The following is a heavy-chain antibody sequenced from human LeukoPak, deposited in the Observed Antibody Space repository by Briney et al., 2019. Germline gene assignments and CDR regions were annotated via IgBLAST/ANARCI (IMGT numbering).Heavy chain of an antibody. Sequence: PGGSLRLSCAASGFTFSSYSMNWVRQAPGKGLEWVSSISSSSSYIYYADSVKGRFTISRDNSKNTLNLQMNSLRAEDTAVYYCATSKYSGSYWGQGTLVTVSS. CDR1: GFTFSSYS. D-gene: IGHD1-26*01. CDR2: ISSSSSYI. V-gene: IGHV3-21*04. J-gene: IGHJ4*02. CDR3: ATSKYSGSY.